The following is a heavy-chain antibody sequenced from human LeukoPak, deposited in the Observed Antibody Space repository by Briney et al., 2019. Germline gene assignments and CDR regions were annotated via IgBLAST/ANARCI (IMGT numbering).Heavy chain of an antibody. V-gene: IGHV4-59*01. D-gene: IGHD2-15*01. Sequence: SETLSLTCTVSGGSISSYYWSWIRQPPGKGLEWIGCIYYSGSTNYNPSLKSRVTISVDTSKNQFSLKLSSVTAADTAVYYCARSHEYCSGGSCYPLTFDYWGQGTLVTVSS. CDR3: ARSHEYCSGGSCYPLTFDY. CDR1: GGSISSYY. CDR2: IYYSGST. J-gene: IGHJ4*02.